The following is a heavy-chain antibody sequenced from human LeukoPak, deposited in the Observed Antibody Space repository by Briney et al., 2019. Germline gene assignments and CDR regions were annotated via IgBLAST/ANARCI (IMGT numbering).Heavy chain of an antibody. CDR2: ISSSSSYI. J-gene: IGHJ4*02. Sequence: PGGSLRLSCAASGFTFSSYSMNWVRQAPGKGLEWVSSISSSSSYIYYADSVKGRFTISRDNAKNSLYLQMNSLRAEDTAVYYCARVRGPGGVYYFDYWGQGTLVTVSS. CDR3: ARVRGPGGVYYFDY. D-gene: IGHD4-23*01. V-gene: IGHV3-21*01. CDR1: GFTFSSYS.